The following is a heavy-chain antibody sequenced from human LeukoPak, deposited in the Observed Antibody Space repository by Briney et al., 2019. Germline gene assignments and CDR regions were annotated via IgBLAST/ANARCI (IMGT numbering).Heavy chain of an antibody. CDR3: AKRGVVIRVILVGFHKEAYYFDS. CDR1: GITLSNYG. V-gene: IGHV3-23*01. CDR2: ISDSGGIT. J-gene: IGHJ4*02. D-gene: IGHD3-22*01. Sequence: GGSPRLSCAVSGITLSNYGMSWVRQAPGKGLEWVAGISDSGGITKYADSVKGRFTISRDNSKNTLYLQMSSLRAEDTAVYFCAKRGVVIRVILVGFHKEAYYFDSWGQGALVTVSS.